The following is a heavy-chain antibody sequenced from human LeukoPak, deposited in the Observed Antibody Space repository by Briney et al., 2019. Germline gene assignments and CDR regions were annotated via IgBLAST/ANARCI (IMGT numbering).Heavy chain of an antibody. J-gene: IGHJ3*02. CDR3: ASPKAFLEWLTNDAFDI. CDR1: GFSFRTYW. V-gene: IGHV3-30*02. Sequence: GGSLRLSXAASGFSFRTYWMTWVCQAPGKGLEWVAFIRYDGSNKYYADSVKGRFTISRDNSKNTLYLQMNSLRAEDTAVYYCASPKAFLEWLTNDAFDIWGQGTMVTVSS. CDR2: IRYDGSNK. D-gene: IGHD3-3*02.